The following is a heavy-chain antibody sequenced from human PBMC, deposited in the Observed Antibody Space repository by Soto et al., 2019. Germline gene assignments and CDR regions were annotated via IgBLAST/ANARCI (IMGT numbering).Heavy chain of an antibody. CDR2: IYPGDSDT. J-gene: IGHJ1*01. V-gene: IGHV5-51*01. Sequence: GESLKISCKGSGYSFSHYWSGWVRQMPGKGLEWMGIIYPGDSDTRYSPSFQGQVTISADKSISTAYLQWSSLKASDTAMYYCARRKPDSEYFHYWGQGTLVTVSS. CDR3: ARRKPDSEYFHY. CDR1: GYSFSHYW.